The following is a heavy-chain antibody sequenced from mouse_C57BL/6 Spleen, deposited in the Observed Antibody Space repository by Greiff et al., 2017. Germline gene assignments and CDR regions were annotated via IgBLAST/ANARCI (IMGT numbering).Heavy chain of an antibody. CDR2: IDPSDSYT. J-gene: IGHJ2*01. CDR3: ATTDGYDLDY. V-gene: IGHV1-69*01. Sequence: QVQLQQPGAELVMPGASVKLSCKASGYTFTSYWMHWVKQRPGQGLEWIGEIDPSDSYTNYNQKFKGKSTLTVDKSSSTAYMQRSSLTSEDSAIYYCATTDGYDLDYWGQGTTLTVSS. CDR1: GYTFTSYW. D-gene: IGHD2-2*01.